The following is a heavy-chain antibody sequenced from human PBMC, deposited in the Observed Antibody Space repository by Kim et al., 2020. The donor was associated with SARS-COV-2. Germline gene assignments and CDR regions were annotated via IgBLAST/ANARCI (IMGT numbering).Heavy chain of an antibody. D-gene: IGHD6-13*01. CDR2: ISYDGSNK. CDR3: ARDRRKVPQQLADY. V-gene: IGHV3-30-3*01. J-gene: IGHJ4*02. CDR1: GFTFSSYA. Sequence: GGSLRLSCAASGFTFSSYAMHWVRQAPGKGLEWVAVISYDGSNKYYADSVKGRFTISRDNSKNTLYLQMNSLRAEDTAVYYCARDRRKVPQQLADYWGQGTLVTVSS.